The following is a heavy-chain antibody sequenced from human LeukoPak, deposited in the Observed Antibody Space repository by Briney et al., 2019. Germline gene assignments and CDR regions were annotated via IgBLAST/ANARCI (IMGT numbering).Heavy chain of an antibody. J-gene: IGHJ3*02. CDR3: ARDRITMTPGAFDI. Sequence: PGGSLRLSCAASGFTFSSYWMSWVRQAPGKGLEWVANIKQDGSEKYYVDSVKGRFTISRDNSKNTLYLQMNSLRAEDTAVYYCARDRITMTPGAFDIWGQGTMVTVSS. V-gene: IGHV3-7*03. D-gene: IGHD3-22*01. CDR1: GFTFSSYW. CDR2: IKQDGSEK.